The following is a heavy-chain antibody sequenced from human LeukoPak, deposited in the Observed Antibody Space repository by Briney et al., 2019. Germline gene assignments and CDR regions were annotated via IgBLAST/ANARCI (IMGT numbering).Heavy chain of an antibody. V-gene: IGHV4-34*01. D-gene: IGHD5-24*01. CDR1: GGSFSGYY. CDR2: IYYTGST. Sequence: SETLSLTCAVYGGSFSGYYWGWIRQPPGKGLEWIGSIYYTGSTFYNPSLKSRVTMSVDTSRNQFSLKLTSLTAADTAVYYCARDLGSQMATISDWFDPWGQGTLVTVSS. J-gene: IGHJ5*02. CDR3: ARDLGSQMATISDWFDP.